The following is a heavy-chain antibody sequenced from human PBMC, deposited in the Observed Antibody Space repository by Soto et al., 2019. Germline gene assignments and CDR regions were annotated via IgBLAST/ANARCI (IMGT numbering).Heavy chain of an antibody. CDR3: ARGHIAAATFDY. V-gene: IGHV1-69*02. Sequence: QVQLVQSGAEVKKPGSSVKVSCKASGGTFSSYTISWVRQAPGQGLEWMGRIIPILGIANYAQKFQGRVTITADKSTSTAYMELSRLRSEDTAVYYCARGHIAAATFDYWGQGTLVTVSS. CDR1: GGTFSSYT. CDR2: IIPILGIA. D-gene: IGHD6-13*01. J-gene: IGHJ4*02.